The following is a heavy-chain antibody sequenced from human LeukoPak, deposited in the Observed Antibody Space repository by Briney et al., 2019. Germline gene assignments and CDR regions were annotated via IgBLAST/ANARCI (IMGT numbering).Heavy chain of an antibody. CDR1: GFTVSSKY. Sequence: GGSLRLSCAASGFTVSSKYMSWVRQAPGRGLGWVSVIYSGSSTYYADSVKGRFTISGDNSKNTLYLQMNSLRAEDTAVYYCARGTAMVTHFDYWGQGTQVTVSS. V-gene: IGHV3-53*01. J-gene: IGHJ4*02. CDR3: ARGTAMVTHFDY. D-gene: IGHD5-18*01. CDR2: IYSGSST.